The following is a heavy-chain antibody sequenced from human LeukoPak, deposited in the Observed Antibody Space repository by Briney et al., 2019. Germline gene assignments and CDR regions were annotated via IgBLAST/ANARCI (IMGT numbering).Heavy chain of an antibody. Sequence: GESLKISCKGSGYTFTDYWIAWVRQMPEKGLEWMGVIYPGDSETRYSPSFQGQITISADKSISTAYLQWNRLKASDTAIYFCARPTSQHIDWFGWFDPWGQGTLVTVSS. J-gene: IGHJ5*02. CDR1: GYTFTDYW. CDR3: ARPTSQHIDWFGWFDP. CDR2: IYPGDSET. D-gene: IGHD3-9*01. V-gene: IGHV5-51*01.